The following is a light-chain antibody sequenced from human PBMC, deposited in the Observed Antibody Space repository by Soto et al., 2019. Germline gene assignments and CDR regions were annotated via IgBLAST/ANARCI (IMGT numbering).Light chain of an antibody. Sequence: EIVLTQSPGTLPLSPGVRATLSCRASLSVATNYLAWYQQKPGQAPRLLIYAASGRATGIPDRFSGSGSGTDFTLTISRLEPEDFAVYYCQQYGSAPWTFGQGTKVEIK. CDR3: QQYGSAPWT. CDR2: AAS. J-gene: IGKJ1*01. CDR1: LSVATNY. V-gene: IGKV3-20*01.